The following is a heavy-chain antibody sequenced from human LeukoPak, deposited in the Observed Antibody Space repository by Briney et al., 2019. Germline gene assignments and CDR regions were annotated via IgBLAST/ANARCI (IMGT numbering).Heavy chain of an antibody. D-gene: IGHD1-26*01. CDR1: GGTFISYV. J-gene: IGHJ4*02. V-gene: IGHV1-69*13. Sequence: ASVKVSCKASGGTFISYVLSWVRQAPGQGLEWMGAIIPIFGTANYAQKFQGRVTITADESTGTAYMELSSLRSEDTAVYYCARERRGGSYFTEKRLDHWGQGTLVAVSS. CDR3: ARERRGGSYFTEKRLDH. CDR2: IIPIFGTA.